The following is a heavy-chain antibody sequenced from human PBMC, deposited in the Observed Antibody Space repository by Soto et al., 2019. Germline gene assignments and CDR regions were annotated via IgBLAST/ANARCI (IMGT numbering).Heavy chain of an antibody. CDR3: AREGVDHRPDY. Sequence: QVQLQESGPGLVKPSETLSLTCAVSGDYISSPKRWSWYSQSPGKGLELIGEMFASGSSNYNPSLDGRVTISLDTSKNQFSLNLTSLTAADTAIYYCAREGVDHRPDYWGQGIPVSVSS. V-gene: IGHV4-4*02. D-gene: IGHD2-8*01. CDR2: MFASGSS. CDR1: GDYISSPKR. J-gene: IGHJ4*02.